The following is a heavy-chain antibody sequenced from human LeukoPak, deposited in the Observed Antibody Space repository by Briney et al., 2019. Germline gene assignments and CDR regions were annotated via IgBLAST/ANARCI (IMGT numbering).Heavy chain of an antibody. CDR3: AKDFRIGYSAHFDY. J-gene: IGHJ4*02. CDR2: IYENGGTT. V-gene: IGHV3-23*01. Sequence: GGSLRLSCVGSGFTFRSHAMSWVRQAPEKGLEFVSGIYENGGTTYYADSVKGRFSISRDNSKNTLYLQMDSLRGEDTAVYYCAKDFRIGYSAHFDYWGQEALVTVSS. CDR1: GFTFRSHA. D-gene: IGHD2-21*01.